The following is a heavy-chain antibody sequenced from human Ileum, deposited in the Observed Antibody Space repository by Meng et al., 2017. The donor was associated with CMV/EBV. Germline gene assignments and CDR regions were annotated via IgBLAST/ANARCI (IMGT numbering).Heavy chain of an antibody. CDR3: VRGFSNGYLPFDY. Sequence: VWLGQFGPGVKKPGSSVTVSCKSPGGVVNNVALNWVRQAPGQGLEWMGGIIAFLKTPTYAQKFRGRLTITADESTGTTYMDLTSLTSEDTAVYYCVRGFSNGYLPFDYWGQGTLVTVSS. D-gene: IGHD3-22*01. V-gene: IGHV1-69*01. CDR2: IIAFLKTP. CDR1: GGVVNNVA. J-gene: IGHJ4*02.